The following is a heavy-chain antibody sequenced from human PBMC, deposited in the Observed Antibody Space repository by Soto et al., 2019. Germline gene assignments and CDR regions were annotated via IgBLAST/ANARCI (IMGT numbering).Heavy chain of an antibody. CDR3: ARDTRGGYSGLDY. J-gene: IGHJ4*02. Sequence: QVQLQESGPGLVKPSQTLSLTCTVSGGSISSGGYYWSWIRQHPGKGLEWIGYIYYSGSTYYNPSLKSRVTISVDTSKNQFSLKLSSVTAADTDVYYCARDTRGGYSGLDYWGQGTLVTVSS. D-gene: IGHD5-12*01. CDR2: IYYSGST. V-gene: IGHV4-31*03. CDR1: GGSISSGGYY.